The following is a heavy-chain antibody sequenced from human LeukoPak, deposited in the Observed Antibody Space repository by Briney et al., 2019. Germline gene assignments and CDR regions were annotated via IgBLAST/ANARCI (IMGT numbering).Heavy chain of an antibody. CDR1: GGSISTYY. CDR2: IYYSGRT. J-gene: IGHJ6*02. V-gene: IGHV4-59*08. CDR3: ARLRGGSYAPDAYFYYGMDV. Sequence: PSETLSLTCIVSGGSISTYYWTWIRQPPGKGLEWLGYIYYSGRTNYNPPLKSRVTISVDTSKNQFSLKLRSVTASDTAVYYCARLRGGSYAPDAYFYYGMDVWGQGTTVIVSS. D-gene: IGHD1-26*01.